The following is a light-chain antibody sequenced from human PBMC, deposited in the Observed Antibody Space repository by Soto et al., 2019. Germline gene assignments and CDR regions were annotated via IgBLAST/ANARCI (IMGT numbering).Light chain of an antibody. J-gene: IGKJ5*01. Sequence: DIQMTQSPSSLSASLGDRVTIXXQASQDISNYLNWYQQKPGKAPKIXIYEASNLETGGPSRFSGSGSGTDFTFTISSLQPEDIATYYCQQYDNLPLTFGQGTRLEIK. V-gene: IGKV1-33*01. CDR1: QDISNY. CDR2: EAS. CDR3: QQYDNLPLT.